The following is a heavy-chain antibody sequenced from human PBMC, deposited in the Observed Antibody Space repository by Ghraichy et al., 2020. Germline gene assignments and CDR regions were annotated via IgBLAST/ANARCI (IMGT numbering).Heavy chain of an antibody. CDR3: ARLGSYGLDYYYGMDV. CDR2: IYYSGST. V-gene: IGHV4-59*08. J-gene: IGHJ6*02. CDR1: GGSISSYY. D-gene: IGHD5-18*01. Sequence: SETLSLTCTVSGGSISSYYWSWIRQPPGKGLEWIGYIYYSGSTNYNPSLKSRVTISVDTSKNQFSLKLSSVTAADTAVYYCARLGSYGLDYYYGMDVWGQGTTVTVSS.